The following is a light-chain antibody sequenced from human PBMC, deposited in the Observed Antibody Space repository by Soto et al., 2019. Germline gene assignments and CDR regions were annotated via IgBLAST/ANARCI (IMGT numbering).Light chain of an antibody. Sequence: DIVMAQSPDSLAVSLGERATVNCRSSQSVLSTSDNKNYLAWYQQKPGQPPKALIYWASTRESGVPDRFSGSGSGTEFTLTINSLQAEDVAVYYCQQYITSLPSFGQGTKLEIK. CDR3: QQYITSLPS. CDR1: QSVLSTSDNKNY. J-gene: IGKJ2*01. CDR2: WAS. V-gene: IGKV4-1*01.